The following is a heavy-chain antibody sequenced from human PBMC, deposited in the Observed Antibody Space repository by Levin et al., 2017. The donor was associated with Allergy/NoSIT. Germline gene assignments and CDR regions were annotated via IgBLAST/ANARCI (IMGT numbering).Heavy chain of an antibody. D-gene: IGHD5-24*01. CDR3: CRQFQW. J-gene: IGHJ4*02. V-gene: IGHV3-15*01. Sequence: GGSLRLSCAASGFSLSNAWMNWVRQAPGKGLEWVGRISTKTDGAATDYAAPVKGRFTISSDDSTNTLYLQMNNLNIEDTAVYYCCRQFQWWGQGTLVAVSS. CDR2: ISTKTDGAAT. CDR1: GFSLSNAW.